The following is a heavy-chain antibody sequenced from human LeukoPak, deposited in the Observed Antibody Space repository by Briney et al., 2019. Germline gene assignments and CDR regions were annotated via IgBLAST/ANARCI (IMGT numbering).Heavy chain of an antibody. V-gene: IGHV3-30-3*01. CDR3: ARGVGVTNHFDY. CDR2: ISYDGSNK. CDR1: GFTFSSYA. D-gene: IGHD1-26*01. Sequence: GGSLRLSCAASGFTFSSYAMHWVRQAPGKGLEWVAVISYDGSNKYYADSVKGRFTISRDNSKNTLYLQMNSLRAEDTAVYYCARGVGVTNHFDYWGQGTLVTVSS. J-gene: IGHJ4*02.